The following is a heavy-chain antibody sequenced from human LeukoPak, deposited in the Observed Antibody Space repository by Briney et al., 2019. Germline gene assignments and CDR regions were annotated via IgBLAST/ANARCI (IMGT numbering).Heavy chain of an antibody. CDR1: GGTFSSYA. D-gene: IGHD6-13*01. V-gene: IGHV1-69*13. CDR2: IIPIFGTA. J-gene: IGHJ5*02. Sequence: SVKVSCKASGGTFSSYAISWVRQAPGQGLEWMGWIIPIFGTANYAQKFQGRVTITADESTSTAYMELSRLRSEDTAVYYCARGAAAGTNWFDPWGQGALVTVSS. CDR3: ARGAAAGTNWFDP.